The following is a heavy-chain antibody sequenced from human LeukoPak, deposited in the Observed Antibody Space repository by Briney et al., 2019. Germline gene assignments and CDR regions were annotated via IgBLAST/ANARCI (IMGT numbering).Heavy chain of an antibody. J-gene: IGHJ4*02. CDR3: AKDRHYYDSSGYFYLGY. V-gene: IGHV3-30*02. CDR1: GFTFSSYG. Sequence: PGGSLRLSCAASGFTFSSYGMHWVRQAPGKGLEWVAFIRYDGSNKYYADSVKGRFTISRDNSKNTLYLQMNSLRAEDTAVYYCAKDRHYYDSSGYFYLGYWGQGTLVTVSS. CDR2: IRYDGSNK. D-gene: IGHD3-22*01.